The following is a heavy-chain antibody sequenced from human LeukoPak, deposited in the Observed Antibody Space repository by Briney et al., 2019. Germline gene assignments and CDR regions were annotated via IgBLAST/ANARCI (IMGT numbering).Heavy chain of an antibody. Sequence: GASVKVSCKASGYTCTGYYMHWVRQAPGQGLEWMGWINPNSGGTNYAQKFQGRVTMTRDTSISTAYMELSRLRSDDTAVYYCARETYGSGSYYKYWGQGTLVTVSS. V-gene: IGHV1-2*02. CDR3: ARETYGSGSYYKY. J-gene: IGHJ4*02. CDR1: GYTCTGYY. D-gene: IGHD3-10*01. CDR2: INPNSGGT.